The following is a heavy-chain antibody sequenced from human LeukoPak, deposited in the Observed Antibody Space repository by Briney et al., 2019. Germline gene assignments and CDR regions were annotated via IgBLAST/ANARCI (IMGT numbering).Heavy chain of an antibody. CDR2: INENGVYT. D-gene: IGHD2-15*01. CDR1: GFPLRNYA. J-gene: IGHJ4*02. CDR3: VRDFSCSGGSCPLFDY. V-gene: IGHV3-23*01. Sequence: GGSLRLSCAASGFPLRNYAMSWVRQAPGKGLDWVSGINENGVYTYYADSVKGRLTISRDNPENTLYLHMSSLRAEDTAIYYCVRDFSCSGGSCPLFDYWGQGTLVTVSA.